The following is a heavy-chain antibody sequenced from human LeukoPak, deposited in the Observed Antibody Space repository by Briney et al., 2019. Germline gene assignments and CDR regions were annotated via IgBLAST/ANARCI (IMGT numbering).Heavy chain of an antibody. D-gene: IGHD1-26*01. V-gene: IGHV4-39*07. CDR3: ARGGSYLSAFDI. CDR1: GGSISSSNYY. CDR2: IYYSGST. Sequence: SETLSLTCTVSGGSISSSNYYWGWIRQPPGKGLEWIGSIYYSGSTYYNPSLRSRVTISADTSKSQFSLKLSSVTAEDTAVYYCARGGSYLSAFDIWGQGTMVTVSS. J-gene: IGHJ3*02.